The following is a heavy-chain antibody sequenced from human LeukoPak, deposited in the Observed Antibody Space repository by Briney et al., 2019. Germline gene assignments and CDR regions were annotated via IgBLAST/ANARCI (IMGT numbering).Heavy chain of an antibody. Sequence: GGSLRLSCAASGFTFSSYSMNWVRQAPGKGLEWVSSISSSSSYIYYADSVKGRFTISRDNAKNSLYLQMNSLRAEDTAVYYCARDPALTTVMRAFDIWGQGTMVTVSS. CDR2: ISSSSSYI. CDR1: GFTFSSYS. CDR3: ARDPALTTVMRAFDI. J-gene: IGHJ3*02. V-gene: IGHV3-21*01. D-gene: IGHD4-11*01.